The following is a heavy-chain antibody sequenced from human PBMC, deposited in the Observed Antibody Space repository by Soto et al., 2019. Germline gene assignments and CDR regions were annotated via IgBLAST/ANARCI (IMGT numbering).Heavy chain of an antibody. J-gene: IGHJ3*02. CDR2: IWYDGS. Sequence: QVQLVESGGGVVQPGKSLRLSCAASGFTFSSYAMHWVRQAPGKGLEWVSIIWYDGSDADSMKGRFTISRDNSKNTLFLQMNSLRAEDTAVYYCARSGRWGYDPFDIWGQGTLVTVSS. V-gene: IGHV3-33*01. CDR3: ARSGRWGYDPFDI. D-gene: IGHD1-26*01. CDR1: GFTFSSYA.